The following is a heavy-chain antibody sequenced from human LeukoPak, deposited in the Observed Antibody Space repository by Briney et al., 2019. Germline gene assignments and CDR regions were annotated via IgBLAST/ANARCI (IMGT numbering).Heavy chain of an antibody. Sequence: ASVKVSCKASGGTFSSYAISWVRQAPGQGLEWMGGIIPIFGTANYAQKFQGRVTITADESTSTAYMELSSLRSEDTAVYYCAKDLNVYYDFWSGYGPNDYWGQGTLVTVSS. J-gene: IGHJ4*02. CDR1: GGTFSSYA. D-gene: IGHD3-3*01. CDR3: AKDLNVYYDFWSGYGPNDY. CDR2: IIPIFGTA. V-gene: IGHV1-69*01.